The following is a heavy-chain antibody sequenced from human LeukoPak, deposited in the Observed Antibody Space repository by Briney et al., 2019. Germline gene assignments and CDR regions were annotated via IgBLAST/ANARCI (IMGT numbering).Heavy chain of an antibody. J-gene: IGHJ4*02. D-gene: IGHD6-6*01. Sequence: TGGSLRLSCAASGFTFSTYTLHWVRQAPGKGLEWVALISYAGSNKYYADSVKGRFTISRDNSKNTLYLQMNSLRAEDTAVYYCARDQFPYSSIAALVLYWGQGTLVTVSS. CDR1: GFTFSTYT. CDR3: ARDQFPYSSIAALVLY. V-gene: IGHV3-30*04. CDR2: ISYAGSNK.